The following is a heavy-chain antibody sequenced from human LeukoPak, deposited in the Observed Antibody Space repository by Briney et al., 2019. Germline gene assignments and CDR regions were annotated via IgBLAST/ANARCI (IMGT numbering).Heavy chain of an antibody. CDR1: GFTFSYYW. CDR3: AKDVSSGSYYMEPDAFDI. V-gene: IGHV3-7*03. J-gene: IGHJ3*02. D-gene: IGHD3-10*01. Sequence: GGSLRLSCAASGFTFSYYWMSWVRQAPGKGLEWVANIKKDGSEKYYVDSVKGRFTISRDNAKNTLYLQMNSLRAEDTAVYYCAKDVSSGSYYMEPDAFDIWGQGTMVTVSS. CDR2: IKKDGSEK.